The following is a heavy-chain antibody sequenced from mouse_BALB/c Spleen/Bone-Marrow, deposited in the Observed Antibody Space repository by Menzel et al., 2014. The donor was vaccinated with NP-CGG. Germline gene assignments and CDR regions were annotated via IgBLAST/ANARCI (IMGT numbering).Heavy chain of an antibody. D-gene: IGHD2-14*01. J-gene: IGHJ3*01. CDR3: TRRNYRYDGFAY. CDR2: IYLGNSDT. Sequence: EVQLQQSGTVLARPGTSVKMSCKASGYSFTSYWMHWVKQRPGQGLEWIGVIYLGNSDTSYNQKFKGKAKLIAVTSASTAYMELSSLTNEDSAVYYCTRRNYRYDGFAYWGQGTLVTVSA. V-gene: IGHV1-5*01. CDR1: GYSFTSYW.